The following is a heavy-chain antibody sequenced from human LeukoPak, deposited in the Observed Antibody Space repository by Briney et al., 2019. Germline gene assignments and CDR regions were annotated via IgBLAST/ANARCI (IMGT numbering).Heavy chain of an antibody. V-gene: IGHV4-59*01. CDR1: GDSISSSY. J-gene: IGHJ5*02. D-gene: IGHD3-22*01. CDR2: IYYTGTT. CDR3: ARGFYDSSGYSNCFDP. Sequence: SETLSLTCTVSGDSISSSYWSWIRQPPGKTLEWIGYIYYTGTTNYNPSLKSRVTMPIDTSKNQFSLNLNSVTAADTAVYYCARGFYDSSGYSNCFDPWGQGTLVTVSS.